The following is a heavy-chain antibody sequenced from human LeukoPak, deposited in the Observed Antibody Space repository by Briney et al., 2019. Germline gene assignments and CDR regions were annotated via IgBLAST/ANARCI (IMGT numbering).Heavy chain of an antibody. Sequence: GASVKVSCKASGYTFTGYYMHWVRQAPGQGLEWMGWINPNSGGTNYAQKFQGRVTMTRDTSISTAYMELSRLRSDDTAVYYCARGPATYCSGGSCYHFDYWGQGTLVTASS. CDR2: INPNSGGT. J-gene: IGHJ4*02. CDR1: GYTFTGYY. CDR3: ARGPATYCSGGSCYHFDY. V-gene: IGHV1-2*02. D-gene: IGHD2-15*01.